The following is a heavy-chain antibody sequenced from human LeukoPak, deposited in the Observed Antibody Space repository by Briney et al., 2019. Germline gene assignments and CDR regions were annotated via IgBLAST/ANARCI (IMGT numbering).Heavy chain of an antibody. Sequence: ASVRVSCRASGYTFGRYYMHWVQQAPGQGLEWLGWINPNSGATGYAQEFQGRVTMTSDTSITTVFMELSSLTPDDTAVYYCAKCVFGTTVTTFADYWGQGTLVTVSS. CDR3: AKCVFGTTVTTFADY. CDR2: INPNSGAT. CDR1: GYTFGRYY. J-gene: IGHJ4*02. V-gene: IGHV1-2*02. D-gene: IGHD4-17*01.